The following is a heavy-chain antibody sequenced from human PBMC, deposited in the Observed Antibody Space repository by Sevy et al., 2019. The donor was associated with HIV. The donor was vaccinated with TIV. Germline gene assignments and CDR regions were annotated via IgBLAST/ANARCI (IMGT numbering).Heavy chain of an antibody. CDR3: ARDSYYYDMHSSYRPPDY. J-gene: IGHJ4*02. Sequence: ASVKVSCKASGYNFNTYGITWVRQAPGQGLEWVGWIGLNNGKTNYAARLQARISMTADTYTSTFYMELRTLTSDDTAMYFCARDSYYYDMHSSYRPPDYWGQGTLVTVSS. CDR2: IGLNNGKT. V-gene: IGHV1-18*01. D-gene: IGHD3-22*01. CDR1: GYNFNTYG.